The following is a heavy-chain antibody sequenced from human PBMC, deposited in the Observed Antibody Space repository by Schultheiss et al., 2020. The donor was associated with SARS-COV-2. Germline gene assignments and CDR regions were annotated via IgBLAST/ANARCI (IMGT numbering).Heavy chain of an antibody. V-gene: IGHV3-30-3*01. CDR2: ISYDGSNK. D-gene: IGHD3-22*01. CDR3: ARGGRDSRSLDY. CDR1: GFTVSSNY. Sequence: GGSLRLSCAASGFTVSSNYMSWVRQAAGKGLEWVAVISYDGSNKYYADSVKGRFTISRDNSKNTLYLQMNSLRAEDTAVYYCARGGRDSRSLDYWGQGTLVTVSS. J-gene: IGHJ4*02.